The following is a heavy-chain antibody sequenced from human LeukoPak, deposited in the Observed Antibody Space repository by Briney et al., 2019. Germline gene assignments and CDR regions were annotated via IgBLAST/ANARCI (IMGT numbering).Heavy chain of an antibody. V-gene: IGHV4-4*07. J-gene: IGHJ6*02. D-gene: IGHD6-13*01. CDR1: GGSISSYY. CDR3: ARDWGIEAMGGHFYYYGMDV. CDR2: FYISGSR. Sequence: SETLSLTCTVSGGSISSYYWSWVRQPAGKGLEWIGRFYISGSRKYNPSLKSRVTMSVDTSNNQFYLELTSVTAADTAVYYCARDWGIEAMGGHFYYYGMDVWGQGTTVTVS.